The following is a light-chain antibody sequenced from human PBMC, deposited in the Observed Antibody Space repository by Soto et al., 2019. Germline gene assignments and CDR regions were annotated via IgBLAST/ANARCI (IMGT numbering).Light chain of an antibody. CDR1: SSDVGGYKY. J-gene: IGLJ1*01. V-gene: IGLV2-14*01. CDR3: SSYTSRRTVV. CDR2: EVT. Sequence: QSALTQPASVSGSPGQSITISCTGTSSDVGGYKYVSWYQQHPGKAPKLMIYEVTNRPSGVSNRFSGSKSGNTASLTISGLQAEDEADYYCSSYTSRRTVVFGTGIKVIV.